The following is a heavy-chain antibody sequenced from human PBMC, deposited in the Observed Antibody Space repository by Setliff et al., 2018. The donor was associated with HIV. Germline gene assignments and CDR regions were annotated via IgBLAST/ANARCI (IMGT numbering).Heavy chain of an antibody. V-gene: IGHV4-34*01. J-gene: IGHJ4*02. CDR3: ARGLNYYGSGSYLPLGY. D-gene: IGHD3-10*01. CDR2: IDHSGST. CDR1: GGSFNDYY. Sequence: SETLSLTCAVYGGSFNDYYWTWIRQPPGKGLEWIGEIDHSGSTKYHASLKSRVTMSIDTSKNQISLKLSSVTAADTAVYYCARGLNYYGSGSYLPLGYWGQGTLVTVS.